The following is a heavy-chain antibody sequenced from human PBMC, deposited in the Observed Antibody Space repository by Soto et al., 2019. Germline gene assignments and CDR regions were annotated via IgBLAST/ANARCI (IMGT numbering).Heavy chain of an antibody. D-gene: IGHD3-10*01. Sequence: GGSLRLSCAASGFTFSNAWMSWVRQAPGKGLEWVGRIKSKTDGGTTDYAAPVKGRFTISRDDSKNTLYLQMNSLKTEDTAVYYCTTVVRTPGDNLRGYYFDYWGQGTLVTVSS. J-gene: IGHJ4*02. CDR1: GFTFSNAW. V-gene: IGHV3-15*01. CDR2: IKSKTDGGTT. CDR3: TTVVRTPGDNLRGYYFDY.